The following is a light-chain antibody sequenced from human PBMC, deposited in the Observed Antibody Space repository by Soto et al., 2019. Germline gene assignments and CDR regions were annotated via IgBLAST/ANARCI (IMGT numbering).Light chain of an antibody. Sequence: DIQMTQSPSSLSASVGDRLTITCLAIQSITIYLNWYEQKPGEAPNLLIFGASTLQSGVPSRFSGSGSGTDFTLTISSLQPEDFATYYCQQSYSNLWTFGQGTKVDIK. V-gene: IGKV1-39*01. J-gene: IGKJ1*01. CDR3: QQSYSNLWT. CDR2: GAS. CDR1: QSITIY.